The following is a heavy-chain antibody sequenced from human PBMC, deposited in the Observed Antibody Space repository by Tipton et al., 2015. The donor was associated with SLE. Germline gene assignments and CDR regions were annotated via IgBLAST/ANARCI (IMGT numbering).Heavy chain of an antibody. D-gene: IGHD3-10*01. CDR1: GGSISSGGYY. Sequence: TLSLTCTVSGGSISSGGYYWTWIRQHPGKGLEWIGYIYYSGSTYYNPSLKSRVTISVDTSKNQFSLELSSVTAADTAVYYCARDRAFYYGSGPDAFDIWGQGTMVTVSS. CDR2: IYYSGST. J-gene: IGHJ3*02. CDR3: ARDRAFYYGSGPDAFDI. V-gene: IGHV4-31*03.